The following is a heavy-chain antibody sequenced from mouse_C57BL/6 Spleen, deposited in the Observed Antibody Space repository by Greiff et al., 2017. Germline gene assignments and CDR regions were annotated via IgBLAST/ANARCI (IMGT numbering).Heavy chain of an antibody. D-gene: IGHD3-2*02. CDR2: IYPRSGNT. V-gene: IGHV1-81*01. J-gene: IGHJ2*01. CDR3: AREGGGSSE. Sequence: VKLMESGAELARPGASVKLSCKASGYTFTSYGISWVKQRTGQGLEWIGEIYPRSGNTYYNEKFKGKATLTADKSSSTAYMELRSLTSEDSAVYFCAREGGGSSEWGQGTTLTVSS. CDR1: GYTFTSYG.